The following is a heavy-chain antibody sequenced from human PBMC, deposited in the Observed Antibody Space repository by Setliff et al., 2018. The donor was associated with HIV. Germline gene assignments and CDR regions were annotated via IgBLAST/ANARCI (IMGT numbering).Heavy chain of an antibody. CDR2: MNPNSGNT. J-gene: IGHJ4*02. V-gene: IGHV1-8*01. CDR3: ARRVIVHYYDSSGLDY. Sequence: ASVKVSCKASGSTFSTYDINWVRQAPGQGPEWMGWMNPNSGNTGYAPKLQGRVNMTTDTSTSTAYMELRSLRSDDTAVYYCARRVIVHYYDSSGLDYWGQGTLVTVS. D-gene: IGHD3-22*01. CDR1: GSTFSTYD.